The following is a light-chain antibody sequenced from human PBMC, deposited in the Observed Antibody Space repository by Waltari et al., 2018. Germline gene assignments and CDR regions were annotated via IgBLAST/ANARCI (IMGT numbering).Light chain of an antibody. CDR2: EGS. CDR1: SSDVGSNNL. Sequence: QSALTQPASVSGSPGQSITISCTGTSSDVGSNNLVSWYQQHPGKAPKLMIYEGSKRPSGVSNRFSGSTSGNSASLTISGLQAEDDADYYCCSYAGSSTYVFGTGTKVTVL. CDR3: CSYAGSSTYV. V-gene: IGLV2-23*01. J-gene: IGLJ1*01.